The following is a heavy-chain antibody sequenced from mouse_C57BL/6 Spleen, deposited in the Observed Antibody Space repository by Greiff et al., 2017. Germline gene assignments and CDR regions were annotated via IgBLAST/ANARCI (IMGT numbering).Heavy chain of an antibody. CDR2: ISDGGSYT. CDR3: ARDYSNQYAMDY. CDR1: GFTFSSYA. D-gene: IGHD2-5*01. Sequence: EVQGVESGGGLVKPGGSLKLSCAASGFTFSSYAMSWVRQSPENRLEWVATISDGGSYTYYPDNVKGRFTISRDNAKNNLYLQMSHLKSEDTAMYYCARDYSNQYAMDYWGQGTSVTVSS. V-gene: IGHV5-4*01. J-gene: IGHJ4*01.